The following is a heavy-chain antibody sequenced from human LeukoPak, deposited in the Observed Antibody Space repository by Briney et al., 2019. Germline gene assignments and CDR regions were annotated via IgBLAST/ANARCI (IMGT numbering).Heavy chain of an antibody. V-gene: IGHV3-30*18. D-gene: IGHD5-18*01. CDR2: ISYDGSNK. J-gene: IGHJ1*01. Sequence: PGGSLRLSCAASGFTFSSYGMHWVRQAPGKGLEWVAVISYDGSNKYYADSVKGRFTISRDNSKNTLYLQMNSLRAEDTAVYYCAKDRDTAMDAEYFQHWGQGTLVTVFS. CDR3: AKDRDTAMDAEYFQH. CDR1: GFTFSSYG.